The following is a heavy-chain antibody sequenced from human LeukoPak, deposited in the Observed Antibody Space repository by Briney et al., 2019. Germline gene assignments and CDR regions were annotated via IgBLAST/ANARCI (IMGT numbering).Heavy chain of an antibody. V-gene: IGHV1-18*04. Sequence: GASVKVSCKASGYTFTSYYMHWVRQAPGQGLEWMGGIIPIFGTANYAQKLQGRVTMTTDTSTSTAYMELRSLRSDDTAVYYCARDIGWAFSGSYFDYWGQGTLVTVSS. J-gene: IGHJ4*02. CDR3: ARDIGWAFSGSYFDY. CDR2: IIPIFGTA. CDR1: GYTFTSYY. D-gene: IGHD1-26*01.